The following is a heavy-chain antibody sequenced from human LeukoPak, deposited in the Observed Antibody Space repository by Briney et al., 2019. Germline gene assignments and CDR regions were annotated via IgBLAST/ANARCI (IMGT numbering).Heavy chain of an antibody. CDR2: IYYSGST. D-gene: IGHD6-13*01. CDR1: GGSISSYY. Sequence: SETLSLTCTVSGGSISSYYWSWIRQPPGKGLEWIGHIYYSGSTNYNPSLKSRVTISVDTSKNQFSLKLSSVTAADTAVYYCARGAAAGSFDYWGQGTLVTVSS. CDR3: ARGAAAGSFDY. J-gene: IGHJ4*02. V-gene: IGHV4-59*01.